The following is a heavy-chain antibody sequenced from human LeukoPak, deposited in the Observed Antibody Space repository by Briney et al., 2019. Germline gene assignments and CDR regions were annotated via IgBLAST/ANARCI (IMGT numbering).Heavy chain of an antibody. J-gene: IGHJ4*02. Sequence: PSETLSLTCTVSDGSISNYYWSWIRQPPGKGLEWIGHIYYSGSTNYNPSLKSRVTISVDTSKNQFSLKLSSVTAADTAVYYCAIYASSWQYFDYWGQGTLVTVSS. D-gene: IGHD6-13*01. V-gene: IGHV4-59*01. CDR1: DGSISNYY. CDR2: IYYSGST. CDR3: AIYASSWQYFDY.